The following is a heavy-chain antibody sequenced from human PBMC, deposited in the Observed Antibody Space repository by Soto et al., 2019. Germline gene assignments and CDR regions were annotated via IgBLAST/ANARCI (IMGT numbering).Heavy chain of an antibody. V-gene: IGHV3-48*01. CDR3: ASWLDGY. CDR2: IGSSSNTI. J-gene: IGHJ4*02. D-gene: IGHD5-12*01. CDR1: GFTFSSYS. Sequence: EVHLVESGGGLVQPGGSLRLSCAASGFTFSSYSMNWVRQAPGKGLEWVLYIGSSSNTIYYADSVKGRFTISRDNARNSLYLQMNSLRAEDTSVYYCASWLDGYWGQGTLVTVSS.